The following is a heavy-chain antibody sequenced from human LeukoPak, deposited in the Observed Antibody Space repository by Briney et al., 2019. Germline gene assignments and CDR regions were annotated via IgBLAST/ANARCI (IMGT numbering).Heavy chain of an antibody. CDR1: GYTFTSYY. V-gene: IGHV1-46*01. D-gene: IGHD2-2*02. CDR2: INPSSGST. Sequence: GASVNVSCKASGYTFTSYYMHWVRQAPAQGLEWMGIINPSSGSTSYSQKFRGRVSMTRDTSTTTVYMEVSSLRSEDTAVYYCAKEARRGSGYTNFDYWGQGTLVTVSS. CDR3: AKEARRGSGYTNFDY. J-gene: IGHJ4*02.